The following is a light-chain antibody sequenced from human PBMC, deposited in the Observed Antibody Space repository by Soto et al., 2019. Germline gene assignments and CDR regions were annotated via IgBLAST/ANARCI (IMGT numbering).Light chain of an antibody. V-gene: IGKV3-20*01. CDR1: QSVSTSS. Sequence: EIVLSQSPGTLSLSPRDRATLSCRASQSVSTSSLAWYQQKPGQAPRLLIYDSSNRATGIPDRFSGSGSGTDFTLTISRLEPEDFAVYFCQQYGDSPQTFGQGTKVDIK. CDR2: DSS. CDR3: QQYGDSPQT. J-gene: IGKJ1*01.